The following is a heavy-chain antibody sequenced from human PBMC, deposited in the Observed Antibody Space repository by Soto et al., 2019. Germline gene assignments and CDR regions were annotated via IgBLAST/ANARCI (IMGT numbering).Heavy chain of an antibody. CDR3: AKSPTHTWSGYYFYYYGMDV. CDR1: GFTFSSYA. Sequence: GGSLRLSCAASGFTFSSYAMSWVRQAPGKGLEWVSAISGSGGSTYYADSVKGRFTISRDNSKNTLYLQMNSLRAEDTAVYYCAKSPTHTWSGYYFYYYGMDVWGQGTTVTVSS. J-gene: IGHJ6*02. CDR2: ISGSGGST. V-gene: IGHV3-23*01. D-gene: IGHD3-3*01.